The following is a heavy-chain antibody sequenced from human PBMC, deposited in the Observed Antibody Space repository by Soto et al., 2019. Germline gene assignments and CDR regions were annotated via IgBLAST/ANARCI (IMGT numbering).Heavy chain of an antibody. CDR1: GYTFTNYG. CDR3: ARDMVTIFGVVIKD. Sequence: QVQLVQSGAEVKKPGASVKVSCKASGYTFTNYGITWVRQAPGQGLEWMGWINSYNGNTHYAQKLQGRGTMTTDTSTSTAYMELRSLRSDDTAVYYCARDMVTIFGVVIKDWGQGTLVTVSS. J-gene: IGHJ4*02. V-gene: IGHV1-18*01. D-gene: IGHD3-3*01. CDR2: INSYNGNT.